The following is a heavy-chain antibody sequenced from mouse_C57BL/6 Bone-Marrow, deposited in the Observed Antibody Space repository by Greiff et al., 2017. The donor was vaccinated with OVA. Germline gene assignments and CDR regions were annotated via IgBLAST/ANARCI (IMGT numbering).Heavy chain of an antibody. CDR3: ARRGNGSSCFAY. CDR1: GYTFTNYW. CDR2: IYPGGGYT. J-gene: IGHJ3*01. D-gene: IGHD1-1*01. V-gene: IGHV1-63*01. Sequence: VQLQQSGAELVRPGTSVKMSCKASGYTFTNYWIGWAKQRPGHGLEWIGDIYPGGGYTNYNEKFKGKATLTADKSSSPAYMQFSSLTSEDSAIYYCARRGNGSSCFAYWGQGTLVTVSA.